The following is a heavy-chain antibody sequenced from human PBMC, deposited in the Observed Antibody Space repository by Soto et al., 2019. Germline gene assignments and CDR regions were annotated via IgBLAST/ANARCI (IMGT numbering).Heavy chain of an antibody. V-gene: IGHV3-30*03. CDR3: ATSGYHAFDI. CDR2: ISYDGSNK. CDR1: GFTFSSYG. Sequence: GSLRLSCAASGFTFSSYGMHWVRQAPGKGLEWVAVISYDGSNKYYADSVKGRFTISRDNSKNTLYLQMNSLRAEDTAVYYCATSGYHAFDIWGQGTMVTVSS. D-gene: IGHD5-12*01. J-gene: IGHJ3*02.